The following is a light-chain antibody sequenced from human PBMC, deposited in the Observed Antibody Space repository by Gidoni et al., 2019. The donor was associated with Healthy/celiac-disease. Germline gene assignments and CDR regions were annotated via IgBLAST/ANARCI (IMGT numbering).Light chain of an antibody. CDR2: AAS. Sequence: ELTHSPSSLSVSVGDRVTLTCRASQCVSSYLAWYQQKPGKAPKLLIYAASTLQSGVPSRFSGSGSGTDFTLTISSLQPEDFATYYCQQLNSYPRTFGQGTKLEIK. V-gene: IGKV1-9*01. J-gene: IGKJ2*01. CDR3: QQLNSYPRT. CDR1: QCVSSY.